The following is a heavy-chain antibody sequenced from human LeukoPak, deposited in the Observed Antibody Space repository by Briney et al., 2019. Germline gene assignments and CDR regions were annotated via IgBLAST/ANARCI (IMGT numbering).Heavy chain of an antibody. V-gene: IGHV3-21*01. D-gene: IGHD2-15*01. CDR2: ISSSSSYI. Sequence: GGSLRLSCAASGFTFSSYSINWVRQAPGKGLEWVSSISSSSSYIYYADSVKGRFTISRDNAKNSLYLQMNSLRAEDTAVYYCARDATEYGYCSGGSCYWFDPWGQGTLVTVSS. CDR1: GFTFSSYS. CDR3: ARDATEYGYCSGGSCYWFDP. J-gene: IGHJ5*02.